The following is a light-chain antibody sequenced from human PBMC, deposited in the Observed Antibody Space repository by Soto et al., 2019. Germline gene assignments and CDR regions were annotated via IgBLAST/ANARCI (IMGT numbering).Light chain of an antibody. Sequence: DIVMTQSPDSLAVSLGERATINCKSSQSLLANCNNKNCLAWYQHKPGQPPKMLILWASTRESGVPDRFSGSGSGTDFSLTISSLPAEDAAAYYCQHFFSPPFPFGQGTKVVIK. CDR1: QSLLANCNNKNC. V-gene: IGKV4-1*01. J-gene: IGKJ2*01. CDR3: QHFFSPPFP. CDR2: WAS.